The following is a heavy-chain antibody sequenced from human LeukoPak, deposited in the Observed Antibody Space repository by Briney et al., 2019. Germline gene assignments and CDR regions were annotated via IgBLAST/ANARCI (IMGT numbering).Heavy chain of an antibody. D-gene: IGHD1-26*01. J-gene: IGHJ3*02. V-gene: IGHV1-8*03. CDR1: GYTFTSYD. Sequence: ASVKVSCKASGYTFTSYDINWVRQATGQGLEWMGWMNPNSGNTGYAQKFQGRVTITRNTSISTAYMELSSLRSEDTAVYYCARGIRGSPNDAFDIWGQGTMVTVSS. CDR3: ARGIRGSPNDAFDI. CDR2: MNPNSGNT.